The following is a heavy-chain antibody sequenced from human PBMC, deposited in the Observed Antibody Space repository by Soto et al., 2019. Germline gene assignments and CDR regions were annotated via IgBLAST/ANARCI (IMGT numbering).Heavy chain of an antibody. CDR1: GYTFTIYG. Sequence: GASVKVSCKTSGYTFTIYGISWVRQAPGQGLEWLGWVSASSPYEHSTEHLQHRITMTADTSTSTAYMELTSLRSDDTAVYYCARTYYYDTTGHYDFDYWGQGTLVTVSS. V-gene: IGHV1-18*01. CDR3: ARTYYYDTTGHYDFDY. D-gene: IGHD3-22*01. J-gene: IGHJ4*02. CDR2: VSASSPYE.